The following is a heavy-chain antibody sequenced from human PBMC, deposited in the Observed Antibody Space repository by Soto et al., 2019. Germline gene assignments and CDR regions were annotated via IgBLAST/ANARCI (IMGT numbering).Heavy chain of an antibody. V-gene: IGHV3-21*01. CDR3: ARDQPGYSYGYGLGY. CDR1: GFTFSSYS. D-gene: IGHD5-18*01. CDR2: ISSSSSYI. J-gene: IGHJ4*02. Sequence: EVQLVESGGGLVKPGGSLRLSCAASGFTFSSYSMNWVRQAPGKGLEWVSSISSSSSYIYYADSVKGRFTISRDNATNSLYLQMHSLRAADTAVYYCARDQPGYSYGYGLGYWGQGTLVTVSS.